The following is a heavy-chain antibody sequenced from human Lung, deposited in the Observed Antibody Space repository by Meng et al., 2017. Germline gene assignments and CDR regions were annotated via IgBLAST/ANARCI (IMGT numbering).Heavy chain of an antibody. J-gene: IGHJ4*02. CDR2: ISYSGDI. CDR3: VRHVPSDLPGPRFDY. CDR1: GVSIRTYY. D-gene: IGHD2-21*01. V-gene: IGHV4-59*08. Sequence: QVQLLESGPGLVKPSETLSLTCTVSGVSIRTYYWIWIRQPPGKGLEYIGYISYSGDINYSPSLMSRVTISIDTSKNQFSLRLRSVTAADTAVYYCVRHVPSDLPGPRFDYWGQGALVTVSS.